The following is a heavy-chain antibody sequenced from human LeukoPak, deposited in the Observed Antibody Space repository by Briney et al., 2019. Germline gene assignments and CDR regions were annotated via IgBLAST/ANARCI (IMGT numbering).Heavy chain of an antibody. D-gene: IGHD3-22*01. CDR3: AKDDYDSSGYYVDY. CDR1: GFTFSSYA. CDR2: ISGSGGST. V-gene: IGHV3-23*01. Sequence: PGGSLRLSCAASGFTFSSYAMSWVRQAPGKGLEWVSAISGSGGSTYYADSVKGGFTISRDNSKNTLYLQMNSLRAEDTAVYYCAKDDYDSSGYYVDYWGQGTLVTVSS. J-gene: IGHJ4*02.